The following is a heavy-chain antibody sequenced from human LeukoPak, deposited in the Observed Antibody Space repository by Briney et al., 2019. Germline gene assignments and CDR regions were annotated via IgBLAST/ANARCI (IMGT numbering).Heavy chain of an antibody. CDR3: ARASYYDILTGYHDAFDI. Sequence: PGGSLRLSCAASGFTFSSYAMHWVRQAPGKGLEWVAVISYDGSNKYYADSVKGRFTISRDNSKNTLYLQMNSLRAEDTAVYYCARASYYDILTGYHDAFDIWGQGTMVTVSS. D-gene: IGHD3-9*01. V-gene: IGHV3-30-3*01. CDR2: ISYDGSNK. J-gene: IGHJ3*02. CDR1: GFTFSSYA.